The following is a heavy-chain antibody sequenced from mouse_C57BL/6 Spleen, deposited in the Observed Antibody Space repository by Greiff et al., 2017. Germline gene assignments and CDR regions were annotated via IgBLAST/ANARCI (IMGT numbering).Heavy chain of an antibody. CDR3: ARKWGTSYYYAMDY. V-gene: IGHV8-12*01. J-gene: IGHJ4*01. CDR1: GFSLSTSGMG. D-gene: IGHD5-1*01. Sequence: QVTLKVSGPGILQSSQTLSLTCSFSGFSLSTSGMGVSWIRQPSGKGLEWLAHIYWDDDKRYNPSLKSRLTISKDTSSNQVFLKLTSVDTADTATYYCARKWGTSYYYAMDYWGQGTSVTVSS. CDR2: IYWDDDK.